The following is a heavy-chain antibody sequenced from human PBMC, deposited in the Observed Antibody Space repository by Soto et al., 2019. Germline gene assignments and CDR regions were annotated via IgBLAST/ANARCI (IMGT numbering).Heavy chain of an antibody. D-gene: IGHD3-9*01. Sequence: PSETLSLTCTVSGGSISRSSYYWGWIRQPPGKGLEWIGSIYYSGSTYYNPSLKSRVTISVDTSKNQFSLKLSSVTAADTAVYYCARPRGDYDILTGYYTGTSYGMDVWGQGTTVTVSS. CDR3: ARPRGDYDILTGYYTGTSYGMDV. V-gene: IGHV4-39*01. CDR2: IYYSGST. J-gene: IGHJ6*02. CDR1: GGSISRSSYY.